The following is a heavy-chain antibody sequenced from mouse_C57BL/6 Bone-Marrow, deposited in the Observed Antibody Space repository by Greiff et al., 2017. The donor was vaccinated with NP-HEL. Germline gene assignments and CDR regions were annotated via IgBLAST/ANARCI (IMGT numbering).Heavy chain of an antibody. J-gene: IGHJ2*01. CDR2: IRLKSDNYAT. Sequence: EVQLQESGGGLVQPGGSMKLSCVASGFTFSNYWMNWVRQSPEKGLEWVAQIRLKSDNYATHYAESVKGRFTISRDDSKSSVYLQMNNLRAEDTGIYYCTSDGYYNFDYWGQGTTLTVSS. CDR3: TSDGYYNFDY. CDR1: GFTFSNYW. V-gene: IGHV6-3*01. D-gene: IGHD2-3*01.